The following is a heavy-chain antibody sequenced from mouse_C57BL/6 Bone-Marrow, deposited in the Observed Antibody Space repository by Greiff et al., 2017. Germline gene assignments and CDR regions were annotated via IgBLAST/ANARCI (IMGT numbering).Heavy chain of an antibody. V-gene: IGHV1-76*01. Sequence: QVQLKESGAELVRPGASVKLSCKASGYTFTDYYINWVKQRPGQGLEWIARIYPGSGNTYYNEKFKGKDTLTAEKSSSTAYMQLSSLTSEDSAVYFCARKGAMDYWGQGASVTVSS. CDR1: GYTFTDYY. CDR2: IYPGSGNT. CDR3: ARKGAMDY. J-gene: IGHJ4*01.